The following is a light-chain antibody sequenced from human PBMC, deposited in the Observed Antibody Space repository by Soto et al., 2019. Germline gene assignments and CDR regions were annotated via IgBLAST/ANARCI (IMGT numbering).Light chain of an antibody. V-gene: IGLV1-44*01. CDR3: AAWDGSLNGVV. J-gene: IGLJ2*01. CDR1: SFNIGNNN. Sequence: QSVLTQPPSASGTPGQRVTISCSGSSFNIGNNNVNWYQHLPGTAPKLLIYGNNQRPSEVPDRFSGSKSGTSGSLAISGLQSEDEGDYYCAAWDGSLNGVVFGGGTKVTVL. CDR2: GNN.